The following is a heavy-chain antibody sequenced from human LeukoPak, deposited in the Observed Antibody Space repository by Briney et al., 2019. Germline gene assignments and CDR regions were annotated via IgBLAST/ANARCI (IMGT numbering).Heavy chain of an antibody. V-gene: IGHV3-33*08. Sequence: GGSLRLSCAASGLVFSSYAMNWVRQAPGKGLDWVAVIWYDGSNKDYADSVKGRFTISRDNSKNTLYLQMNSLRAEDTAVYYCARVLNNYDSSGYSAADYWGQGTLVTVSS. D-gene: IGHD3-22*01. CDR3: ARVLNNYDSSGYSAADY. CDR1: GLVFSSYA. J-gene: IGHJ4*02. CDR2: IWYDGSNK.